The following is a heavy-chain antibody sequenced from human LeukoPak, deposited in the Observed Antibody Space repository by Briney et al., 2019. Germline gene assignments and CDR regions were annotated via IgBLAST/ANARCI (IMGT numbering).Heavy chain of an antibody. CDR1: GGSISSYY. CDR3: ARHLAEYFQH. J-gene: IGHJ1*01. Sequence: SETLSLSCTVSGGSISSYYWSWIRQPPGKGLEWLGYIYYSGSTNYNPSLKSRVTISVDTSKNQFSLKLSSVTAADTAVYYCARHLAEYFQHWGQGTLVTVSS. V-gene: IGHV4-59*08. CDR2: IYYSGST.